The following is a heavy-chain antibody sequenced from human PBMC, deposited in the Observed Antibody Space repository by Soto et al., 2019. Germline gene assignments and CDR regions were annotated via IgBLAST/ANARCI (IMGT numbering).Heavy chain of an antibody. V-gene: IGHV4-59*01. CDR1: GGSISVYY. J-gene: IGHJ4*02. D-gene: IGHD3-9*01. CDR3: ARGVGSSPPRY. CDR2: IYDSGSP. Sequence: SETLSLTYTISGGSISVYYWSWIRQSPGQGLEWIGYIYDSGSPYYNPSLKTRVTISADTSKNQISLKLTSATAADTAVYFCARGVGSSPPRYWGRGTLVTVSS.